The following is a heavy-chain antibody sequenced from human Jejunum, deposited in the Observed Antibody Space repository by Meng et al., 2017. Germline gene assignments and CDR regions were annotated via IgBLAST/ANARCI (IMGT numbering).Heavy chain of an antibody. CDR3: AKADSNWYFDY. D-gene: IGHD6-13*01. J-gene: IGHJ4*02. V-gene: IGHV3-23*01. CDR1: GFTFSNYA. Sequence: GGSLRLSCAASGFTFSNYAMSWVRQAPGKGLEWVSSISDSGGSTYYADSVKGRFTVSRDNSKHTLFLQMDILGAEDTAVYYCAKADSNWYFDYWGQGTLVTVSS. CDR2: ISDSGGST.